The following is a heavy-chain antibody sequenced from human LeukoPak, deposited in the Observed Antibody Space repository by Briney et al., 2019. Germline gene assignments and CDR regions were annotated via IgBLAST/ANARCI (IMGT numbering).Heavy chain of an antibody. V-gene: IGHV3-7*04. CDR1: GFTFSSYW. CDR3: ARSQSLGY. J-gene: IGHJ4*02. CDR2: IKHDESDK. Sequence: PGGSLRLSCSASGFTFSSYWMSWVRQAPGRGLEGVANIKHDESDKYYVDSVKGRFTICRDNTENSLSLQMNSLRAEDTAMYYCARSQSLGYWGQGTLVTVSS.